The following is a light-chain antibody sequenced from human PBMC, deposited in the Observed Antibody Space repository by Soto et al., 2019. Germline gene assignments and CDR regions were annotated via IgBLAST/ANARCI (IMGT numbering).Light chain of an antibody. V-gene: IGLV2-14*03. CDR2: DVA. J-gene: IGLJ1*01. CDR1: SSYVGGSNF. Sequence: QSALTQPASVSDSPGQSITISCTGTSSYVGGSNFVSWYQQHPGKPPTLIIYDVANRPSGVSNRFSGSKSGSTASLIISRLQTEDEADYYCVSYTSSTTYVFGTGTKVTVL. CDR3: VSYTSSTTYV.